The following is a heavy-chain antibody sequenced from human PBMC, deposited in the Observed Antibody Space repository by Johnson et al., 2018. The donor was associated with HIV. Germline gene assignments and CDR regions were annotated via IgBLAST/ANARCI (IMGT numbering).Heavy chain of an antibody. CDR2: IGTAGDT. V-gene: IGHV3-13*01. CDR1: GFTFTYYD. D-gene: IGHD5-18*01. Sequence: VQLVESGGGVVQPGRSLRLSCAASGFTFTYYDMHWVRQATGKGLEWVSGIGTAGDTYYPGSVKGRFTISRDNAKNTLYLQMNSLRAEDTAVYYCASQGYAFDIWGQGTMVTVSS. J-gene: IGHJ3*02. CDR3: ASQGYAFDI.